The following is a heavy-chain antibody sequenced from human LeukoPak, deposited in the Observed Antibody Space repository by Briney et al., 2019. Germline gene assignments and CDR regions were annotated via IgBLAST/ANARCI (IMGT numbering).Heavy chain of an antibody. CDR3: ARQATSASYSYDY. D-gene: IGHD1-26*01. CDR1: GHSFSGYY. V-gene: IGHV4-4*09. CDR2: IYTSGSP. J-gene: IGHJ4*02. Sequence: SETLSLTCTVSGHSFSGYYWSWIRQPPGEGLEWIGFIYTSGSPNYNPSLKSRVTISLDTSKNQFSLKLSSVTAADTAVYYCARQATSASYSYDYWGQGILVTVSS.